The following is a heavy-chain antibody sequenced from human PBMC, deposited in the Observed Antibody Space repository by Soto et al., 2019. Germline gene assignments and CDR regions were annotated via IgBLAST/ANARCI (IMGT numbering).Heavy chain of an antibody. V-gene: IGHV2-5*01. CDR3: ARLDLLLTWDY. CDR2: IYWNDQ. Sequence: QITLKESGPTLVKPTQTLTLTCTFSGFSLSTSAMGVGWIRQPPGKALEWLALIYWNDQRYSPSLRSRLTITKDTSSNQVVLTMTNMDPVDTATYYCARLDLLLTWDYWGQGTLVTVSS. J-gene: IGHJ4*02. D-gene: IGHD1-26*01. CDR1: GFSLSTSAMG.